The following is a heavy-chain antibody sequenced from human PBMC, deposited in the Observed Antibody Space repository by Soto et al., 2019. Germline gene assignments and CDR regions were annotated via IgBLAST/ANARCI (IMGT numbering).Heavy chain of an antibody. D-gene: IGHD5-12*01. V-gene: IGHV1-69*13. CDR2: IIPVFGRP. J-gene: IGHJ1*01. Sequence: ASVKVSCKASGGTFSSFGISWVRQAPGQGLEWMGGIIPVFGRPNYAQRFRGRLTITADESTNTGYMELIDLRSEDTAVYYCAREGSGYNFWGQGTQVTVSS. CDR3: AREGSGYNF. CDR1: GGTFSSFG.